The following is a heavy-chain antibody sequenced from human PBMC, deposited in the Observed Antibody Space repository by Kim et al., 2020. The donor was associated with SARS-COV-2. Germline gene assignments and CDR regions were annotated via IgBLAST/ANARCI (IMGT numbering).Heavy chain of an antibody. CDR3: AKAVVVPAAIDYYYGMDV. V-gene: IGHV3-23*01. CDR1: GFTFSSYA. J-gene: IGHJ6*02. CDR2: ISGSGGST. D-gene: IGHD2-2*02. Sequence: GGSLRLSCAASGFTFSSYAMSWVRQAPGKGLEWVSAISGSGGSTYYADSVKGRFTISRDNSKNTLYLQMNSLRAEDTAVYYCAKAVVVPAAIDYYYGMDVWGQGTTVTVSS.